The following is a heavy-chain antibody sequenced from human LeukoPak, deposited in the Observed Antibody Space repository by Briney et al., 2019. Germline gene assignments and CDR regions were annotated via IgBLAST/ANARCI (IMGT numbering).Heavy chain of an antibody. CDR3: ARDPLSRRYFDL. V-gene: IGHV6-1*01. Sequence: SHALSLTCSSSGYSVSINSAAWNWIRQAPSRGLEYLRRTYYRSTWYNDYAVSVKSRITLNPDTSKIQFSLQLNSVTPEDTAVYSCARDPLSRRYFDLWGRGTLVTVSS. CDR2: TYYRSTWYN. J-gene: IGHJ2*01. D-gene: IGHD5/OR15-5a*01. CDR1: GYSVSINSAA.